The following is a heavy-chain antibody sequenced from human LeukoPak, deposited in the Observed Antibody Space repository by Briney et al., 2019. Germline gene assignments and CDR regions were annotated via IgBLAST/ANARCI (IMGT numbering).Heavy chain of an antibody. J-gene: IGHJ4*02. D-gene: IGHD2-15*01. CDR3: AKCLTGGSCYAAFDF. CDR1: GFTFSTYA. CDR2: ISGSGTST. V-gene: IGHV3-23*01. Sequence: GGSLRLSRAASGFTFSTYAMSWVRQAPGKGLEWVSAISGSGTSTYYADSVEGRFIISRNNSKNTLFLQMNSLRAEDTAVYYCAKCLTGGSCYAAFDFWGQGTLVTVSS.